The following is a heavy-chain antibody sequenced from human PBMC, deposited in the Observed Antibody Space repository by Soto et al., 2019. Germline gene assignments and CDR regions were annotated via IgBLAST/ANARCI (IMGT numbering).Heavy chain of an antibody. Sequence: QVPLVQSGAEVKKSGSSVRVSCTASGGTFSNDAISWVRQAPGQGLEWLGRIITFFGTPDYSPSFRGRLTITADESTCTAYMDLRSLRSDDTAVYYCAREVVTVTTLGYFDYWGQGTLVTVSS. J-gene: IGHJ4*02. V-gene: IGHV1-69*01. CDR3: AREVVTVTTLGYFDY. CDR2: IITFFGTP. D-gene: IGHD2-21*02. CDR1: GGTFSNDA.